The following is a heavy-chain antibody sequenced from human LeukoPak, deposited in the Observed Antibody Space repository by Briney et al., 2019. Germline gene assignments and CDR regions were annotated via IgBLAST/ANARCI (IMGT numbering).Heavy chain of an antibody. CDR1: GYTFTGYY. J-gene: IGHJ6*04. CDR3: ARDRRAVAGIPYYYYYYGMDV. D-gene: IGHD6-19*01. V-gene: IGHV1-2*04. CDR2: INPNSGGT. Sequence: ASVKVSCKASGYTFTGYYMHWVRQAPGLGLEWMGWINPNSGGTNYAQKFQGWVTMTRDTSISTAYMELSRLRSDDTAVYYCARDRRAVAGIPYYYYYYGMDVWGKGTTVTVSS.